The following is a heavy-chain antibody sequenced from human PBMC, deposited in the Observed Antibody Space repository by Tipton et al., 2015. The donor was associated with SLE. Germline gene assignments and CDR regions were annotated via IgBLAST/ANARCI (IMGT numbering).Heavy chain of an antibody. CDR3: ARDWCSSTSCYGWFDP. CDR1: GGSFSDYY. Sequence: TLSLTCAVYGGSFSDYYWSWIRQTPGEGLEWIGEINHTGGTNYNPSLESRVTMSVDTSKNQFSLKLSSVTAADTAMYYCARDWCSSTSCYGWFDPWGQGTLVTVSS. CDR2: INHTGGT. V-gene: IGHV4-34*01. D-gene: IGHD2-2*01. J-gene: IGHJ5*02.